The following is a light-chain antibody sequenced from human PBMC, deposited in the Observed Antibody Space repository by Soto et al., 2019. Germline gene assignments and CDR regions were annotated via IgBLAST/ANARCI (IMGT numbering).Light chain of an antibody. CDR3: QSADSSGTYPV. CDR2: KDT. CDR1: ALPKQY. Sequence: SYELTQPPSVSVSPGQTARITCSGDALPKQYAYWYQQKPGQAPVLVIYKDTERPSGIPERFSGSSSGTTVTLTISGVQAGDEADYYCQSADSSGTYPVFGTGTKLTVL. J-gene: IGLJ1*01. V-gene: IGLV3-25*03.